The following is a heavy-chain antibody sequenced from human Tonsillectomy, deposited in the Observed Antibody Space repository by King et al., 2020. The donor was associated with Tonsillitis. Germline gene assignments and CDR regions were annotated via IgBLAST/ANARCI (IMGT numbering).Heavy chain of an antibody. V-gene: IGHV2-5*02. CDR3: AHDKTVRSHDGYWYCDV. D-gene: IGHD2-21*02. Sequence: TLKESGPTLVKPTQTLTLTCRFSGLSLNTRGVGVGWIRQPPGKALEWLGVIYWDDDKRYSSFLKNRLALTKDTFRKQVVLTMTNLDPVDTATYYCAHDKTVRSHDGYWYCDVWGRGPLVRVSS. CDR2: IYWDDDK. CDR1: GLSLNTRGVG. J-gene: IGHJ2*01.